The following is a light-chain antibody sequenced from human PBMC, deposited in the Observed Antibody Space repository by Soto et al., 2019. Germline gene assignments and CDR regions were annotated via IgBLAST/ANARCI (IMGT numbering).Light chain of an antibody. CDR2: DNI. V-gene: IGLV1-51*01. CDR3: ASWDNILRAYV. J-gene: IGLJ1*01. Sequence: QSVLTQPPSVSATPGQKVTISCSGSGSNLGRNSVSWYQQLPGTAPKLLIYDNIYRFSGIPDRFSASKSGTSATLGITGLQTGDEGDYYCASWDNILRAYVFGTGTKLTVL. CDR1: GSNLGRNS.